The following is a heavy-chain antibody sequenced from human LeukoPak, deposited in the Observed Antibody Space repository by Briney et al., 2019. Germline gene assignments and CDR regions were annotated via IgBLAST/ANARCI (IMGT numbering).Heavy chain of an antibody. V-gene: IGHV1-2*06. D-gene: IGHD5-12*01. CDR1: GYTFTAYY. CDR3: AVQTIVANTKGDAFDI. CDR2: INCNSAGT. Sequence: GASVKVSCKASGYTFTAYYIHWVRQAPGQGLEWVGRINCNSAGTNYAQKFRGGVTMTRDTSISTVYMELSSLRSDDTAVYYCAVQTIVANTKGDAFDIWGQGTTVIVSS. J-gene: IGHJ3*02.